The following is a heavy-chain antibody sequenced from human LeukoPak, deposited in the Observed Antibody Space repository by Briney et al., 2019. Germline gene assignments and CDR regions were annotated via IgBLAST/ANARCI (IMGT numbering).Heavy chain of an antibody. CDR3: ARSNEPPDLFVPNRYYGMDV. J-gene: IGHJ6*02. CDR2: ISAYNVNK. Sequence: ASVKVSCKASGYTFRNYGVSWVRQAPGQGLEWMGWISAYNVNKYYAQNLQGRVSMTTDTSAGIGYMELRSLRSDDTAVYYCARSNEPPDLFVPNRYYGMDVWGQGTTVTVSS. CDR1: GYTFRNYG. V-gene: IGHV1-18*01. D-gene: IGHD2-8*01.